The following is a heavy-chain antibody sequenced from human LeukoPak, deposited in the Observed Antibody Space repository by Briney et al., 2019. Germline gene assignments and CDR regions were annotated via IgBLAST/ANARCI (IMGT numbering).Heavy chain of an antibody. D-gene: IGHD3-22*01. J-gene: IGHJ5*02. V-gene: IGHV4-39*07. CDR1: GGSISSSSYY. Sequence: SETLSLTCTVSGGSISSSSYYWGWIRQPPGKGLEWIGRIYYSGSTYYNPSLKSRVTISVDTSKNQFSLKLSSVTAADTAVYYCARGGSGYYDSSGYYSNWFDPWGQGTLVTVSS. CDR2: IYYSGST. CDR3: ARGGSGYYDSSGYYSNWFDP.